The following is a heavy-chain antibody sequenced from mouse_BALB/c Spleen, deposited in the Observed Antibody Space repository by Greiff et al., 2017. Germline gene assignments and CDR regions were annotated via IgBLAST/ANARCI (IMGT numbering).Heavy chain of an antibody. CDR3: AKMREGYYYGSSSYAMDY. D-gene: IGHD1-1*01. CDR2: IWRGGST. Sequence: VQLQQSGPSLVQPSQSLSITCTVSGFSLTSYGVHWVRQSPGKGLEWLGVIWRGGSTGYNAAFMSRLSITKDNSKSQVFFKMNSLQADDTAIYYCAKMREGYYYGSSSYAMDYWGQGTSVTVSS. CDR1: GFSLTSYG. J-gene: IGHJ4*01. V-gene: IGHV2-5-1*01.